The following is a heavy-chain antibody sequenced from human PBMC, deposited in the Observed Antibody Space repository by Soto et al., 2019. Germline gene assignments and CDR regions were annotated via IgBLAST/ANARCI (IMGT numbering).Heavy chain of an antibody. CDR2: IIPIFGTA. CDR1: GYTFTGYY. V-gene: IGHV1-69*13. CDR3: ARGYCSSTSCRPYYYYYGMDV. Sequence: SVKVSCKASGYTFTGYYMHWVRQAPGQGLEWMGGIIPIFGTANYAQKFQGRVTITADESTSTAYMELSSLRSEDTAVYYCARGYCSSTSCRPYYYYYGMDVWGQGTTVTVSS. D-gene: IGHD2-2*01. J-gene: IGHJ6*02.